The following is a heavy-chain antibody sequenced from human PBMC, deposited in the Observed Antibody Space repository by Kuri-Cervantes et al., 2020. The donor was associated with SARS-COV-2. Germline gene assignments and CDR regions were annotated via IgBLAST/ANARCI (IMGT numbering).Heavy chain of an antibody. V-gene: IGHV3-66*01. J-gene: IGHJ3*01. CDR2: TFTDDKT. Sequence: GGSLRLSCEASGFTVNSYYINWVRQAPGKGLEWVSVTFTDDKTYYADSVKDRVNMSRDNFRNTVFLQINSLRADDTAVYYCARGNVAVAGDAFDVWGHGTVVTVSS. CDR1: GFTVNSYY. CDR3: ARGNVAVAGDAFDV. D-gene: IGHD6-19*01.